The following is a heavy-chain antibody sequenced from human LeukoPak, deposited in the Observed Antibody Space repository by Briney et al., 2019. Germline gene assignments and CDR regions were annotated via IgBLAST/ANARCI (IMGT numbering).Heavy chain of an antibody. CDR2: IYPGDSDT. V-gene: IGHV5-51*01. J-gene: IGHJ4*02. D-gene: IGHD4-11*01. Sequence: LGASLQISCQGSGSPFTSYWIGWVRQLPGKGLEWMGIIYPGDSDTRYSPSFQGQVTISADKSISTAYLQWSSLKASDTAMYYCARGDSNYVIGYWGQGTLVTVSS. CDR3: ARGDSNYVIGY. CDR1: GSPFTSYW.